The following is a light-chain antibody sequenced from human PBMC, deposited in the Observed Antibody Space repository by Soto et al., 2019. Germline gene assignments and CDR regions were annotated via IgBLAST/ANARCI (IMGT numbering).Light chain of an antibody. CDR2: DAS. CDR3: QQYNDEPWT. CDR1: QNIGNW. Sequence: DIQMTQSPSTLSASVGDRVTITCRASQNIGNWLAWYQQKPGKTPDLLIYDASSLESGVPLRFSGSGSGTEFTLTISSLQTDDSATYYCQQYNDEPWTFGQGTKVGIK. V-gene: IGKV1-5*01. J-gene: IGKJ1*01.